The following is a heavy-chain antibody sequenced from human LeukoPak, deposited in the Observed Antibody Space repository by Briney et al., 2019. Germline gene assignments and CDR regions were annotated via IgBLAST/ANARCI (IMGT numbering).Heavy chain of an antibody. V-gene: IGHV1-69*13. CDR1: GGTLSSYA. Sequence: SVKVSCKASGGTLSSYAISWVRQAPGQGLEWMGGIIPIFGTANYAQKFQGRVTITADESTSTAYMELSSLRSEDTAVYYCAVYGDYGLSYYYGMDVWGQGTTVTVSS. J-gene: IGHJ6*02. CDR3: AVYGDYGLSYYYGMDV. D-gene: IGHD4-17*01. CDR2: IIPIFGTA.